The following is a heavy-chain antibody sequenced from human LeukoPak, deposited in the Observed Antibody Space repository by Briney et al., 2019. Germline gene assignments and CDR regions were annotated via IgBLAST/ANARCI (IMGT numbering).Heavy chain of an antibody. Sequence: SETLSLTCAVCGGSFSGYYWSWIRQPPGKGLEWIGEINHSGSTNYNPSLKSRVTISVDTSKNQFSLKLSSVTAADTAVYYCARGRTHDYGDSNWFDPWGQGTLVTVSS. V-gene: IGHV4-34*01. CDR1: GGSFSGYY. J-gene: IGHJ5*02. CDR3: ARGRTHDYGDSNWFDP. D-gene: IGHD4-17*01. CDR2: INHSGST.